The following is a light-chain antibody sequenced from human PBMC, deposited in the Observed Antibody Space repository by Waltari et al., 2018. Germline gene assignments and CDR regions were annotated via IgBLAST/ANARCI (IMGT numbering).Light chain of an antibody. J-gene: IGLJ2*01. CDR1: SRDLGGHNY. CDR2: DVV. CDR3: SSYASSK. Sequence: QSALTQPASVSGSPGQTITISCTETSRDLGGHNYVSWYQQHPGKAPKLMIYDVVKRPSGVSNRFSGSKSGNTASLTISGLQAEDDAIYYCSSYASSKFGGGTKLTVL. V-gene: IGLV2-14*01.